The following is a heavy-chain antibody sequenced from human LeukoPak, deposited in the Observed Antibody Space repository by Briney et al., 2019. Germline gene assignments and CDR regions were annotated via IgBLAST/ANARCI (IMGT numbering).Heavy chain of an antibody. D-gene: IGHD1-1*01. CDR2: ISAYNGNT. CDR3: ARGALRTGKTGDAFDI. J-gene: IGHJ3*02. CDR1: GYTFTSYG. V-gene: IGHV1-18*03. Sequence: ASVKVSCKASGYTFTSYGISWVRQAPGQGLEWMGWISAYNGNTNYAQKLQGRVTMTTDTSTSTAYMELRSLSSVTAADMAVYYCARGALRTGKTGDAFDIWGQGTMVTVSS.